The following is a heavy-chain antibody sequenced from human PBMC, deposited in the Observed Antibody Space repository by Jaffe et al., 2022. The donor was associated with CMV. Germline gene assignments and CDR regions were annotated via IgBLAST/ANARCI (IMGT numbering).Heavy chain of an antibody. Sequence: EIQLVESGGDLVQPGGSLRLSCAASGFSVSSNYMSWVRQVPGQGLEWVSIIYIGGNTYYADSVRGRFTLSRDNSKNTLYLQMDSLTAEDSAIYFCVRDVDYFDSGLHSREGAAPGQWGQGTLVSVSS. CDR1: GFSVSSNY. CDR3: VRDVDYFDSGLHSREGAAPGQ. J-gene: IGHJ4*02. D-gene: IGHD3-22*01. CDR2: IYIGGNT. V-gene: IGHV3-66*01.